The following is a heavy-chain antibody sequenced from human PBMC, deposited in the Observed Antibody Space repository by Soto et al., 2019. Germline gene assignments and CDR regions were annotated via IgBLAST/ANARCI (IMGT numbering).Heavy chain of an antibody. CDR1: GGPFSGYY. CDR3: ARDRQRGYCTGDSCYSYFDY. CDR2: INHGGYT. Sequence: QVQLQQWGAGLLKPSETLSLTCAIYGGPFSGYYWNWIRQPPGKGLEWIGEINHGGYTNYNPSLKSRVTMSVDTSMNQFSLKLTSVTAADTAVYYCARDRQRGYCTGDSCYSYFDYWGQGTQVIVSS. D-gene: IGHD2-15*01. V-gene: IGHV4-34*01. J-gene: IGHJ4*02.